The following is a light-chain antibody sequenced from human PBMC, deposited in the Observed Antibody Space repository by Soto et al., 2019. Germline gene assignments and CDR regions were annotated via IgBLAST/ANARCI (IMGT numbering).Light chain of an antibody. V-gene: IGKV3-20*01. CDR3: QVHLPSPPGYT. Sequence: EIVLTQSPGTLSLSPGERATLSCRTSQFVYISQLPWYQQRSGHSPRLLIHGASSRAAGIPDRFSGSGSGTDFILTVSRLEPEDFAVYYCQVHLPSPPGYTFGQGTKLEIK. CDR2: GAS. J-gene: IGKJ2*01. CDR1: QFVYISQ.